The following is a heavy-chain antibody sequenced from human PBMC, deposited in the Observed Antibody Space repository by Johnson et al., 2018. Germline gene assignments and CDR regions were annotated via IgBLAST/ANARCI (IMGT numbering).Heavy chain of an antibody. CDR3: ARGYSKYLALDH. J-gene: IGHJ1*01. CDR2: IYHGDSDA. V-gene: IGHV5-51*01. D-gene: IGHD4-11*01. CDR1: GYTFTAYW. Sequence: VQLVQSGAEVVKPGDSLKISCKGSGYTFTAYWINWVRQTPGKGLEWMGLIYHGDSDARYSPSFQGQVPFSVDKSSITAYLQWNSLQAWDSATSYFARGYSKYLALDHWGQGTQGTVSS.